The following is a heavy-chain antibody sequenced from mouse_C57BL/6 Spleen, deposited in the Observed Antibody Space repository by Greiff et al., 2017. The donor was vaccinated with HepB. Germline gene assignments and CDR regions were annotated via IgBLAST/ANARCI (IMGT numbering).Heavy chain of an antibody. CDR1: GFTFSSYT. CDR3: AKRRDGYYGYFDV. Sequence: DVQLQESGGGLVKPGGSLKLSCAASGFTFSSYTMSWVRQTPEKRLEWVATISGGGGNTYYPDSVKGRFTISRDNAKNTLYLQMSRLRSEDTALYYCAKRRDGYYGYFDVWGTGTTVTVSS. D-gene: IGHD2-3*01. J-gene: IGHJ1*03. CDR2: ISGGGGNT. V-gene: IGHV5-9*04.